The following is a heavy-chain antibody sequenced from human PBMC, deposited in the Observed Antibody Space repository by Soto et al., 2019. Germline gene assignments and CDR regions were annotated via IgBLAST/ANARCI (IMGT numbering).Heavy chain of an antibody. CDR3: ARDHSGSYYVLDY. V-gene: IGHV1-69*04. J-gene: IGHJ4*02. CDR2: IIPIIGII. Sequence: ASVKVSCKASGGTFSTYTITWVRQAPGQGLEWMGRIIPIIGIINYAQKFQGRVTISADKFTGTAYMELTRLRSDDTAVYYCARDHSGSYYVLDYWGQGTLVTVSS. CDR1: GGTFSTYT. D-gene: IGHD1-26*01.